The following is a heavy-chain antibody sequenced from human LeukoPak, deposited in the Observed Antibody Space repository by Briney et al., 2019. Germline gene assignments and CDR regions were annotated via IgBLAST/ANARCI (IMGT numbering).Heavy chain of an antibody. V-gene: IGHV3-21*01. CDR1: GFTFSSYS. J-gene: IGHJ6*03. CDR2: ISSSSSYI. CDR3: ARDPRYSSGWYVNYMDV. Sequence: GGSLRLSCAASGFTFSSYSMNWVRQAPGKGLEWVSSISSSSSYIYYADSVKGRFTISRDNAKNSLYLQMNSLRAEDTAVYYCARDPRYSSGWYVNYMDVWGKGTTVTVS. D-gene: IGHD6-19*01.